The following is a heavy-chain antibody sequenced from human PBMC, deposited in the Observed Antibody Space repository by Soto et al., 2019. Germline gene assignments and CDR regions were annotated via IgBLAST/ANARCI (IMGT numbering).Heavy chain of an antibody. CDR3: AKGGYCSGGSCYSNYYYYYYMDV. V-gene: IGHV3-9*01. D-gene: IGHD2-15*01. J-gene: IGHJ6*03. CDR1: GFTFDDYA. CDR2: ISWNSGSI. Sequence: GGSLRLSCAASGFTFDDYAMHWVRQAPGKGLEWVSGISWNSGSIGYADSVKGRFTISRDNAKNSLYLQMNSLRAEDTALYYCAKGGYCSGGSCYSNYYYYYYMDVWGKGTTVTVSS.